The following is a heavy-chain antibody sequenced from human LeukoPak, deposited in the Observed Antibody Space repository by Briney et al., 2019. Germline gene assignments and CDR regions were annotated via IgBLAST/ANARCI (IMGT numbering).Heavy chain of an antibody. D-gene: IGHD2-15*01. J-gene: IGHJ4*02. CDR3: ARLLGYCSGGSCTLDY. CDR1: GFTFSSYS. V-gene: IGHV3-21*01. CDR2: ISSSSSYI. Sequence: GGSLRLSCAASGFTFSSYSMNWVRQAPGKGLEWVSSISSSSSYIYYADSVKGRFTISRDNAKNSLYLQMNSLRAEDTAVHYCARLLGYCSGGSCTLDYWGQGTLVTVSS.